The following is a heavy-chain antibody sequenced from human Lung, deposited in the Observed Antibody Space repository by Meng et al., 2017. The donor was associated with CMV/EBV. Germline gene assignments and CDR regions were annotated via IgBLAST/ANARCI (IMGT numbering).Heavy chain of an antibody. CDR3: VPGDLFSGGDCSVGY. J-gene: IGHJ4*02. Sequence: SXXVSXXVSGYNIIELSMQWVRQAPGKGLEWMGGFDTEDGETIFEQKFQGRVRLTEDTTTNTAYMELRSLTTADTAVYYCVPGDLFSGGDCSVGYWGQGXLVTVSS. D-gene: IGHD2-21*02. CDR2: FDTEDGET. CDR1: GYNIIELS. V-gene: IGHV1-24*01.